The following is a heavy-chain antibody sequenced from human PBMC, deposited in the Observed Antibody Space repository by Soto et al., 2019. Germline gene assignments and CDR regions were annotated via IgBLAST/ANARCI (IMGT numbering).Heavy chain of an antibody. J-gene: IGHJ4*02. D-gene: IGHD2-2*01. CDR3: AVICSGTSTTQSKYFWVDY. CDR2: ISGSGGST. Sequence: GGSLRLSCAASGFTFSSYAMSWVRQAPGKGLEWVSAISGSGGSTYYADSVKGRFTISRDNSKNTLYLQMNSLRAEDTAVYYCAVICSGTSTTQSKYFWVDYWGQGTLVTVSS. V-gene: IGHV3-23*01. CDR1: GFTFSSYA.